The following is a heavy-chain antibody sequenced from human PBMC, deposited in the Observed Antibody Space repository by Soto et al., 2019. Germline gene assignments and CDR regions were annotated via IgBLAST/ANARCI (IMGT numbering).Heavy chain of an antibody. D-gene: IGHD6-13*01. CDR3: ARGQQLVRSYYYYYGIDV. V-gene: IGHV3-48*01. CDR2: ISSSSSTI. CDR1: GFTFSSYS. J-gene: IGHJ6*02. Sequence: EVQLVESGGGLVQPGGSLRLSCAASGFTFSSYSMNWVRQAPGKGLEWVSYISSSSSTIYYADSVKGRFTISRDNAKNSLDLQMSSLRAEDTAVYYCARGQQLVRSYYYYYGIDVWGQGTTVTASS.